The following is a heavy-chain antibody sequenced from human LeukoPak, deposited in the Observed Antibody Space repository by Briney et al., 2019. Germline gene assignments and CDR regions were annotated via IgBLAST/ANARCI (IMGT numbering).Heavy chain of an antibody. CDR2: INAGNGNT. V-gene: IGHV1-3*01. Sequence: ASVKVSCKASGYTFTSYAMHWVRQAPGQRLEWMGWINAGNGNTKYSQKFQGRVTITRDTSASTAYMELSSLRSEDTAVYYCARGRGYRDYFDYWGQGTLVNVSS. D-gene: IGHD5-24*01. J-gene: IGHJ4*02. CDR3: ARGRGYRDYFDY. CDR1: GYTFTSYA.